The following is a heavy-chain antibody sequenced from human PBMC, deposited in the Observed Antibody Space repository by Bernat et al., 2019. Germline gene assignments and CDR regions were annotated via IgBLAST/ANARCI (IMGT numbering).Heavy chain of an antibody. V-gene: IGHV4-59*01. Sequence: QVQLQESGPGLVKPSETLSLTCTVSGGSISSYYWSWIRQPPGKGLEWIGYIYYSGSTNYNPSLKSRVTISVDTSKNQFSLKLSSVTAADTAVYYCATYSDLGYCSGGSCHAFGYWGQGTLVTVSS. D-gene: IGHD2-15*01. CDR1: GGSISSYY. J-gene: IGHJ4*02. CDR2: IYYSGST. CDR3: ATYSDLGYCSGGSCHAFGY.